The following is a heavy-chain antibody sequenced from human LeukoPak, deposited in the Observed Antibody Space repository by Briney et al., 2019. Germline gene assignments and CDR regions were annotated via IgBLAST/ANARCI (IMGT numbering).Heavy chain of an antibody. CDR3: ARPAYYDFWSGYSTYFDY. CDR2: ISSSGNTI. CDR1: GFTFSSYE. J-gene: IGHJ4*02. Sequence: GGSLRLSCAASGFTFSSYEMNWVRQAPGKGLEWVSYISSSGNTIYYADSVKGRFTISRDNAKNSLYLQMKSLRAEDTAVYYCARPAYYDFWSGYSTYFDYWGQGTLVTVSS. V-gene: IGHV3-48*03. D-gene: IGHD3-3*01.